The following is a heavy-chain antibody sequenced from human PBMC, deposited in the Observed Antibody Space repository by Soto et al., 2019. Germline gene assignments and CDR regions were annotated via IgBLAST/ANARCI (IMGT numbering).Heavy chain of an antibody. D-gene: IGHD1-1*01. CDR3: AREREPTGPDFGP. Sequence: QVQLVQSGAELKKPGASVKISCQASGYTLINYAIYWVRQAPGQGLEWMGWVNGGDDNTRYSQKFQGRLTIARDVSASTFYMELTSLRFEETGVYYCAREREPTGPDFGPWGKGTLVTVSS. CDR1: GYTLINYA. V-gene: IGHV1-3*01. J-gene: IGHJ5*02. CDR2: VNGGDDNT.